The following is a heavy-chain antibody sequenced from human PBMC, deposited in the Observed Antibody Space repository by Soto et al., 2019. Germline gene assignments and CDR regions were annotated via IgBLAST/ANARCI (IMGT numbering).Heavy chain of an antibody. D-gene: IGHD3-10*01. CDR3: ATSYGSGSSHFDS. CDR2: IIPMLGMS. Sequence: QVHLVQFGAEVREPGSSVKVSCTASGGTFNTHTISWVRQAPGLGLEWMGRIIPMLGMSNSPQKFQGRVSITADKSTSTVYMALTRLTSDDTAVYYFATSYGSGSSHFDSWGQGTLVTVSS. J-gene: IGHJ4*02. V-gene: IGHV1-69*02. CDR1: GGTFNTHT.